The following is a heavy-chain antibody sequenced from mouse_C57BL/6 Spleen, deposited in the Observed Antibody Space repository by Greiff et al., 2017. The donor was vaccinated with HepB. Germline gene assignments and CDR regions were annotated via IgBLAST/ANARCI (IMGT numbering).Heavy chain of an antibody. D-gene: IGHD2-4*01. J-gene: IGHJ2*01. Sequence: VQLKESGPGLVKPSQSLSLTCSVTGYSITSGYYWNWIRQFPGNKLEWMGYISYDGSNNYNPSLKNRISITRDTSKNQFFLKLNSVTTEDTATYYCARDASMITYFDYWGQGTTLTVSS. CDR2: ISYDGSN. V-gene: IGHV3-6*01. CDR1: GYSITSGYY. CDR3: ARDASMITYFDY.